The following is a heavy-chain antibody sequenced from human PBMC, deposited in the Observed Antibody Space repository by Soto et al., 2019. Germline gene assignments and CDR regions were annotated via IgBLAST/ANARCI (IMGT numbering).Heavy chain of an antibody. CDR3: TTSGYSDNSGPR. CDR2: IKSKADGETT. J-gene: IGHJ1*01. D-gene: IGHD3-22*01. CDR1: GFTFTNAW. V-gene: IGHV3-15*07. Sequence: GGSLRLSCAASGFTFTNAWMNWVRQAPGKALEWVGRIKSKADGETTDYAAPVKGRFTVSRDDSKNTLFLQMNSLKTEDTAVYYCTTSGYSDNSGPRWGQGTLVTVSS.